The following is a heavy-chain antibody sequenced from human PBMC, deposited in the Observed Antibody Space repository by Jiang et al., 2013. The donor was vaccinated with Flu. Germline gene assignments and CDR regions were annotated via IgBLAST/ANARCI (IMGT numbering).Heavy chain of an antibody. Sequence: QLVESGAEVKKPGESLRISCKGSGYSFTSYWISWVRQMPGKGLEWMGRIDPSDSYTNYSPSFQGHVTISADKSISTAYLQWSSLKASDTAMYYCARLHRCSSTSCYTEGDAFDIWGQGTMVTVSS. J-gene: IGHJ3*02. V-gene: IGHV5-10-1*03. CDR3: ARLHRCSSTSCYTEGDAFDI. CDR1: GYSFTSYW. CDR2: IDPSDSYT. D-gene: IGHD2-2*02.